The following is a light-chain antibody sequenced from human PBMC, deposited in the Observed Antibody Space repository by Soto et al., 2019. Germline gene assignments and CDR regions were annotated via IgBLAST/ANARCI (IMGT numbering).Light chain of an antibody. Sequence: EIVMTQSLGTLSLSPGEGATLSCRASQSVSSNLAWYQQKPGQAPRLLIYAASTRATGIPVRFTGSGSGTEFTLTISSLQSDDFGVYYCQQYSSWPLTFGGGTKVEIK. CDR1: QSVSSN. V-gene: IGKV3-15*01. J-gene: IGKJ4*01. CDR2: AAS. CDR3: QQYSSWPLT.